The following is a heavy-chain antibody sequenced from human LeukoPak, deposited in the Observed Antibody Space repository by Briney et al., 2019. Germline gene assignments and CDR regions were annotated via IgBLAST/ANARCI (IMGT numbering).Heavy chain of an antibody. Sequence: GGSLRPSCAASGFTFSSYAMSWVRQAPGKGLEWVSAISGSGGSTYYADSVKGRFTTSRDNAKNSLYLQMNSLRAEDTALYYCAKVGGYCSSTSCPYYGMDVWGQGTTVTVSS. D-gene: IGHD2-2*01. CDR2: ISGSGGST. CDR3: AKVGGYCSSTSCPYYGMDV. V-gene: IGHV3-23*01. CDR1: GFTFSSYA. J-gene: IGHJ6*02.